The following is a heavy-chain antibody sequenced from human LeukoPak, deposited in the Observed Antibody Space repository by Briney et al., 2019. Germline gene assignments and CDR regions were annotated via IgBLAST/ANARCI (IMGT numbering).Heavy chain of an antibody. CDR3: AKGRGYSGYDTDY. V-gene: IGHV3-23*01. Sequence: GGSLRLSCAASGFTFSNYAMSWVRQAPGKGLEWVSAISGGGGSTYYADSVKGRFTISRDNSKNTLYLQMNSLRAEDTAVYYCAKGRGYSGYDTDYWGQGTLVTVSS. J-gene: IGHJ4*02. CDR1: GFTFSNYA. D-gene: IGHD5-12*01. CDR2: ISGGGGST.